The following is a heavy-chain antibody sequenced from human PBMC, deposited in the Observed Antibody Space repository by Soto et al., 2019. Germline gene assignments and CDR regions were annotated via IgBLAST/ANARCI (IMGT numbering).Heavy chain of an antibody. CDR3: ARERIDYGGNAGFDY. CDR1: GGSISSYY. V-gene: IGHV4-59*01. D-gene: IGHD4-17*01. CDR2: IYYSGST. J-gene: IGHJ4*02. Sequence: SETLSLTCTVSGGSISSYYWSWIRQPPGKGLEWIGYIYYSGSTNYNPSLKSRVTISVDTSKNQFSLKLSSVTAADTAVYYCARERIDYGGNAGFDYWGQGALVTGSS.